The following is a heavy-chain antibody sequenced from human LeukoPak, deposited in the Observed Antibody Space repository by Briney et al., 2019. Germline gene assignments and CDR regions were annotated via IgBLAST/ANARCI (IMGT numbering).Heavy chain of an antibody. CDR2: INPKTGDT. CDR3: FYYMDV. CDR1: GYTFIGYH. V-gene: IGHV1-2*02. Sequence: ASVRVSCKACGYTFIGYHLYWVRLAPGQGLEWMGWINPKTGDTNYSENFKGRVTMTTDTSINTAYMDLSSLTYDDTAVYYYFYYMDVWAKGTTVIVSS. J-gene: IGHJ6*03.